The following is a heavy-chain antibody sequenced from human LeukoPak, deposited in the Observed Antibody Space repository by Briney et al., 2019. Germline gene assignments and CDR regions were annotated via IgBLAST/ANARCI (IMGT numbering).Heavy chain of an antibody. CDR1: GYTFTGYY. CDR2: INPNSGGT. V-gene: IGHV1-2*04. CDR3: ARESSSSSLGY. Sequence: AASVKVSCKASGYTFTGYYMHWVRQAPGQGLEWMGWINPNSGGTNYAQKFQGWVTMIRDTSISTAYMELSRLRSDDTAVYYCARESSSSSLGYWGQGTLVTVSS. D-gene: IGHD6-13*01. J-gene: IGHJ4*02.